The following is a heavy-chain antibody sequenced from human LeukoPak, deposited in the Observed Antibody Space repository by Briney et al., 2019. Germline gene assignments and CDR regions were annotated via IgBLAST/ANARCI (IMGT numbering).Heavy chain of an antibody. CDR3: ARSPYYYGSGSYYYFDY. CDR1: GGTFSSYA. J-gene: IGHJ4*02. Sequence: SVKVSFKASGGTFSSYAISWVRPAPGQGLEWMGGIIPIFGTANYAQKFQGRVTITADESTSTAYMELSSLRSEDTAVYYCARSPYYYGSGSYYYFDYWGQGTLVTVSS. CDR2: IIPIFGTA. V-gene: IGHV1-69*13. D-gene: IGHD3-10*01.